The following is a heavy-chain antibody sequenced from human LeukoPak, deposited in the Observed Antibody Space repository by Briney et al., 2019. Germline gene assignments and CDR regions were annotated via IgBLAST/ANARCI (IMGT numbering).Heavy chain of an antibody. CDR3: ARAPIVVVPAASMRYYYGMDV. CDR2: INHSGST. CDR1: GGSFSGYY. V-gene: IGHV4-34*01. J-gene: IGHJ6*04. D-gene: IGHD2-2*01. Sequence: SETLSLTCAVYGGSFSGYYWSWIRQPPGKGLEWIGEINHSGSTNYNPSLKSRVTISVDTSKNQFFLKLSSVTAADTAVYYCARAPIVVVPAASMRYYYGMDVWGKGTTVTVSS.